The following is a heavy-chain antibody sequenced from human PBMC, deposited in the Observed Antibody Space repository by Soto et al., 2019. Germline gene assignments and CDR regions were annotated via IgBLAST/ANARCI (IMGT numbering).Heavy chain of an antibody. CDR3: AREVVGPTTNWFDP. J-gene: IGHJ5*02. CDR1: GFMFGSHT. V-gene: IGHV3-21*06. Sequence: EVQLVESGGGLVQPGGSLRLSCAASGFMFGSHTMTWVRQAPGKGLEWVASISSVSSYLYYTDSVKGRFTISRDNAKDSLYLQMDSLRAEDTAVYFCAREVVGPTTNWFDPWGQGTLVTVSS. CDR2: ISSVSSYL. D-gene: IGHD1-26*01.